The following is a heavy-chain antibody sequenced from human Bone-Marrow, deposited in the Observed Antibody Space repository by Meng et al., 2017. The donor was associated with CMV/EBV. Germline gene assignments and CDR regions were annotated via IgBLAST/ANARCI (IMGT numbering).Heavy chain of an antibody. V-gene: IGHV3-53*01. Sequence: GESLKISCAASGFTVSSNYMSWVRQAPGKGLEWVSVIYSGGSTYYADSVKGRFTISRDNSKNTLYLQMNSLRAEDTAVYYCARVSRSTIFGVVNYGMDVWGQGTTVTVYS. CDR1: GFTVSSNY. D-gene: IGHD3-3*01. CDR2: IYSGGST. J-gene: IGHJ6*01. CDR3: ARVSRSTIFGVVNYGMDV.